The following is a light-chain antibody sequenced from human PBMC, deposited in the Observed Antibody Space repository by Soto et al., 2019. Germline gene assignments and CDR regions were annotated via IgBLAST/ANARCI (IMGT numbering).Light chain of an antibody. V-gene: IGKV1-33*01. Sequence: DIQMTQSPCSLSASVGDRVTITCQASQDISNYLNWYQQKPGKAPKLLIYDASNLETGVPSRFSGSGSGTDFTFTISSLQPEDIATYYCQQYDNRPPFTFGPGTKVDIK. CDR2: DAS. J-gene: IGKJ3*01. CDR3: QQYDNRPPFT. CDR1: QDISNY.